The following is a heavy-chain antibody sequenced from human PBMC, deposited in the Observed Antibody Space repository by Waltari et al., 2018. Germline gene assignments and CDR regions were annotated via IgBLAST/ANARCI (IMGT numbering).Heavy chain of an antibody. V-gene: IGHV3-7*03. CDR1: GFSFSSYW. CDR3: LRDRRGADLFDY. Sequence: EVQLVESGGTLVQPGGSLRLSCEPSGFSFSSYWMTWVRQVPGKGLEGVANINQEGSERNYVDSVKGRFTISRDNAKNSLYLQMNSLRAEDTAVYYCLRDRRGADLFDYWGQGTLVTVSS. J-gene: IGHJ4*02. D-gene: IGHD3-10*01. CDR2: INQEGSER.